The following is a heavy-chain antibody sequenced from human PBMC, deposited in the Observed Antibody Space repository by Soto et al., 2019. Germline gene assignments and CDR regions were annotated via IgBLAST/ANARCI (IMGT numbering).Heavy chain of an antibody. CDR1: GYSFTSYW. J-gene: IGHJ3*02. CDR3: ASFRKVVAATPNAFDI. D-gene: IGHD2-15*01. Sequence: GESLKISCKGSGYSFTSYWIGWVRQMPGKGLEWMGIIYPGDSDTRYSPSFQGQVTISADKSISTAYLQWSSLKASDTAMYYCASFRKVVAATPNAFDIWGQGTMVTVSS. CDR2: IYPGDSDT. V-gene: IGHV5-51*01.